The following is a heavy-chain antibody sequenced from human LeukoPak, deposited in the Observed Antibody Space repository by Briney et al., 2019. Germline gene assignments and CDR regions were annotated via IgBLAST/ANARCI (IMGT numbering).Heavy chain of an antibody. CDR3: ARLSPSSSWAGDY. CDR2: ISSSSSTI. Sequence: GSLRLSCAASGFTFSSYSMNWVRQAPGKGLEWVSYISSSSSTIYYADSVKGRFTISRDNAKNSLYLQMNSLRAEDTAVYYCARLSPSSSWAGDYWGQGTLVTVSS. D-gene: IGHD6-13*01. V-gene: IGHV3-48*01. J-gene: IGHJ4*02. CDR1: GFTFSSYS.